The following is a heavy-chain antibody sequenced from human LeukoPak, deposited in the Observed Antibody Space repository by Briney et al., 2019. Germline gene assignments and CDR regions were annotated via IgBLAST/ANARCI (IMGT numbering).Heavy chain of an antibody. D-gene: IGHD2-15*01. CDR2: ISGSGTDT. V-gene: IGHV3-23*01. Sequence: GGSLRLSCGGSGFTFSSYAMSWVRQAPGKGLEWVSAISGSGTDTFYANSVKGRLTISRDNPKNTLYLQMNSLRAEDTAVYYCAKGGGSSCYSPSDYWGQGTLVTVSS. CDR1: GFTFSSYA. CDR3: AKGGGSSCYSPSDY. J-gene: IGHJ4*02.